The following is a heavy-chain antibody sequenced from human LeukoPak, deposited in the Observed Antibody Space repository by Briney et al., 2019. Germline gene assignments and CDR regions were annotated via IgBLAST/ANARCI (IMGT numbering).Heavy chain of an antibody. J-gene: IGHJ4*02. CDR1: GFTFSSYS. V-gene: IGHV3-21*01. CDR3: ASYDSSGYYRDFDY. Sequence: GGSLRLSCAASGFTFSSYSMNWVRQAPGKGPEWVSSISSSSSYIYYADSVKGRFTISRDNAKNSLYLQMNSLRAEDTAVYYCASYDSSGYYRDFDYWGQGTLVTVSS. D-gene: IGHD3-22*01. CDR2: ISSSSSYI.